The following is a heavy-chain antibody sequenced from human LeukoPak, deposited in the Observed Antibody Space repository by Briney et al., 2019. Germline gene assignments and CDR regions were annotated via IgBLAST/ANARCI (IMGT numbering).Heavy chain of an antibody. J-gene: IGHJ6*02. D-gene: IGHD1-14*01. CDR2: ISGDGGSA. CDR1: GFTFADYA. Sequence: GGSLRLSCAASGFTFADYAMHWVRQAPGKGLEWVSRISGDGGSAYYADSVKGRFTISRDDSKNSLYLQMNSLRTEDTALYSGARRAYKSCDGMDVWGQGTTVTVSS. CDR3: ARRAYKSCDGMDV. V-gene: IGHV3-43*02.